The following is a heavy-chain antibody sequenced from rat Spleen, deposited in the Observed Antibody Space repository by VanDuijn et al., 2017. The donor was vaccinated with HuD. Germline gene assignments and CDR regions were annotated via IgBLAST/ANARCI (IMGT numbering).Heavy chain of an antibody. CDR2: ISPSGGST. V-gene: IGHV5-29*01. J-gene: IGHJ1*01. CDR3: AKDMSRTIAAISYWYFDF. Sequence: EVQLVESGGGLVQPGRSLNLSCAASGFTFSDYDMAWVRQAPTKGLEWVATISPSGGSTYYRDSVKGRFTISRDNAKSTLYLQMDSLRSEDTATYYCAKDMSRTIAAISYWYFDFWGPGTMVTVSS. D-gene: IGHD1-2*01. CDR1: GFTFSDYD.